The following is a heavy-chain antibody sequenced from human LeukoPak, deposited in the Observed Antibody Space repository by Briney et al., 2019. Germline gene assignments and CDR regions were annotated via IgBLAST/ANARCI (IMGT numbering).Heavy chain of an antibody. V-gene: IGHV3-23*01. CDR1: GFTFSSYA. D-gene: IGHD4-17*01. Sequence: PGGSQRLSCAASGFTFSSYAMSWVRQAPGVGLEWVSAISNSGGSTYYADSVKGRFTISRDNSKNTLYLQMNGLRAEDTALYYCAKHGEAYGDSKTDYWGQGTLVTVSS. CDR2: ISNSGGST. J-gene: IGHJ4*02. CDR3: AKHGEAYGDSKTDY.